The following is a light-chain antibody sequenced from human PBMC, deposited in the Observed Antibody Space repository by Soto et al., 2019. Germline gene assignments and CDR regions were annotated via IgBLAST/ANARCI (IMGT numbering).Light chain of an antibody. Sequence: SVLTQPRSVSGSPGRSVTISCTGTSSDVGGHNYVSWYQQHPAKAPKLLIYDVTKRPSGVPDRFSGSKSGNTASLIISGLQAEDEADYYCCSYAGTYTLYVFGTGTKVTVL. CDR1: SSDVGGHNY. V-gene: IGLV2-11*01. CDR2: DVT. CDR3: CSYAGTYTLYV. J-gene: IGLJ1*01.